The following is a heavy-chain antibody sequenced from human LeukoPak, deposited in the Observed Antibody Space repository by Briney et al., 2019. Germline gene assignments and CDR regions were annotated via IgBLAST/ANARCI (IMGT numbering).Heavy chain of an antibody. D-gene: IGHD2-21*02. Sequence: ASVKVSCKTSGYTFATYFMHWVRQAPGQGLEWMGYIKPNSGVTNYAQKFRGRVTMTWDTSISTAYIELSGLTSDDTAIYYCARPTYCGSDCYFNFDYWGQGTLVTVSS. J-gene: IGHJ4*02. CDR3: ARPTYCGSDCYFNFDY. V-gene: IGHV1-2*02. CDR2: IKPNSGVT. CDR1: GYTFATYF.